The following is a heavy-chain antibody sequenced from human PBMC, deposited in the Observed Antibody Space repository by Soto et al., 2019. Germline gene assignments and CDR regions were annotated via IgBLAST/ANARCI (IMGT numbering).Heavy chain of an antibody. D-gene: IGHD6-13*01. Sequence: GGSLRLSCSASGFTFSSYAMHWVRQAPGKGLEYVSAISSNGGSTYYADSVKGRFTISRDNSKNTLYLQMSSLRAEDTAVYYCVKDRPHSSSWFNYYYYGMDVWGQGTTVTVSS. V-gene: IGHV3-64D*08. J-gene: IGHJ6*02. CDR1: GFTFSSYA. CDR3: VKDRPHSSSWFNYYYYGMDV. CDR2: ISSNGGST.